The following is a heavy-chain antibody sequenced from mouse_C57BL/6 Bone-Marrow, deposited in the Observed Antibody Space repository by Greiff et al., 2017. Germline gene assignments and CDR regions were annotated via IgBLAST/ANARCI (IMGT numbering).Heavy chain of an antibody. CDR3: ARERDTSGLQAMYY. D-gene: IGHD3-2*02. Sequence: QVQLQQPGAELVMPGASVKLSCKASGYTFTSYWMHWVKQRPGQGLEWSGEIDPADSYTNYNQKFKGKSTLTVDKYSSTAYMQLSSLTSEDSAVYYCARERDTSGLQAMYYWGQGTSVTVSS. V-gene: IGHV1-69*01. CDR1: GYTFTSYW. J-gene: IGHJ4*01. CDR2: IDPADSYT.